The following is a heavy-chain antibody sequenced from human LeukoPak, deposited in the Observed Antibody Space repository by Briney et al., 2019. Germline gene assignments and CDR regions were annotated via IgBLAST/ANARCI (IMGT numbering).Heavy chain of an antibody. CDR1: GGSISSSSYY. CDR3: ARHKRGYSYGYFSHDYFDY. Sequence: PSETLSLTCTVSGGSISSSSYYWGWIGQPPGKGLEGIGSIYYSGSTYYNPSLKSRVTISVDTSKNQFSLKLSSVTAADTAVYYCARHKRGYSYGYFSHDYFDYWGQGPWSPSPQ. J-gene: IGHJ4*02. V-gene: IGHV4-39*01. CDR2: IYYSGST. D-gene: IGHD5-18*01.